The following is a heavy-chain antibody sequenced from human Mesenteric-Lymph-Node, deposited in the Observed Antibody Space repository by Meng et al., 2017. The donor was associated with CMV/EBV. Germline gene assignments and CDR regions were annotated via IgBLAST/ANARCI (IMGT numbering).Heavy chain of an antibody. J-gene: IGHJ4*02. CDR3: ARGSFDSSGYSYFDF. CDR2: IHYSGST. Sequence: SGASISSGDWWSWVRQPPGKGLEWIAEIHYSGSTNSNPSVKSRVIISAGKSKNQFSLKLSSVTAADTAVYYCARGSFDSSGYSYFDFWGQGNLVTVSS. V-gene: IGHV4-4*02. CDR1: GASISSGDW. D-gene: IGHD3-22*01.